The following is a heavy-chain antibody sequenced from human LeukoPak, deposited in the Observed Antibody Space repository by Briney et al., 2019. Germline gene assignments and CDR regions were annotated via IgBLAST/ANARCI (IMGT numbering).Heavy chain of an antibody. CDR2: IDLSDSNT. V-gene: IGHV5-10-1*01. CDR3: ARYGSSGFYSDY. J-gene: IGHJ4*02. CDR1: GYRFTSYW. Sequence: GESLKISCKGSGYRFTSYWISWVRQMPGKGLEWMGRIDLSDSNTNYSPSFQGHVTISADKSITTAYLRWSSLKASDTAMYYCARYGSSGFYSDYWGQGTLVTVSS. D-gene: IGHD3-22*01.